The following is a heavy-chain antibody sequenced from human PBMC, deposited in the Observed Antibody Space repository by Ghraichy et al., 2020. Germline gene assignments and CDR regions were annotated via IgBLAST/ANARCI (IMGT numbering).Heavy chain of an antibody. CDR2: IWFDGSNE. CDR1: GFTFRNYG. J-gene: IGHJ4*02. V-gene: IGHV3-33*01. Sequence: SCAASGFTFRNYGMHWVRQAPGKGLEWVAIIWFDGSNENYIDSVKGRFTISRDNSKNTLYLQMNSLRAEDTAVYYCARDSPTAPGILDYWGQGTLVTVSS. CDR3: ARDSPTAPGILDY. D-gene: IGHD6-13*01.